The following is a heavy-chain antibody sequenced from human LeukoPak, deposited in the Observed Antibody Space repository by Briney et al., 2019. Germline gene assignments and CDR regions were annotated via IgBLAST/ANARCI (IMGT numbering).Heavy chain of an antibody. V-gene: IGHV3-7*01. CDR3: ARVHGDYVVPDY. D-gene: IGHD4-17*01. J-gene: IGHJ4*02. CDR1: GFTLSSYW. Sequence: GGSLRLSCAASGFTLSSYWMSWVRQAPGKGLEWVANIKQDGSEKYYVDSVKGRFTISRDNGKNSLYLQMNSLRAEDTAVYYCARVHGDYVVPDYWGQGTLVTVSS. CDR2: IKQDGSEK.